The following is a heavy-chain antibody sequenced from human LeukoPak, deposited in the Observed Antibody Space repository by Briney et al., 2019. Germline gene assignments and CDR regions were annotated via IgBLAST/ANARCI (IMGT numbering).Heavy chain of an antibody. CDR3: ACYKIVERNFDF. CDR1: GASINGFY. CDR2: VHYSLSS. J-gene: IGHJ4*02. Sequence: SETLSLTCTVSGASINGFYWSWIRQPPGKGLEWIGNVHYSLSSNYSPSLESRVTISMDTSQRQFSLKLTSVTAADTAVYYCACYKIVERNFDFWGQGMLVTVSS. D-gene: IGHD5-24*01. V-gene: IGHV4-59*01.